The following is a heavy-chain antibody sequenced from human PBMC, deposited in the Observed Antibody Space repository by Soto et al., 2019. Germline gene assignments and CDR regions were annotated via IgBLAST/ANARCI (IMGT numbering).Heavy chain of an antibody. CDR3: AKDWLAVRGEPPTD. CDR2: ISGSGGST. J-gene: IGHJ4*02. V-gene: IGHV3-23*01. D-gene: IGHD3-10*01. Sequence: EVQLLESGGGLVQPGGSLRLSCAASGFTFSSYAMSWVRQAPGKGLEWVSAISGSGGSTYYADSVKGRFTISRDNSKNTLYLQMNSLRAADTDVYYCAKDWLAVRGEPPTDWGQGTLVTVSS. CDR1: GFTFSSYA.